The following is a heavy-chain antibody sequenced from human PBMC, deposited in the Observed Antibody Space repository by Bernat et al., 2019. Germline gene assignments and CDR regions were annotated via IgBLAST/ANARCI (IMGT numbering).Heavy chain of an antibody. CDR1: GFTFSSYG. V-gene: IGHV3-30*18. CDR2: ISYDGSNK. Sequence: QVQLVESGGGVVQPGRSLRLSCAASGFTFSSYGMHWVRQAPGKGLEWVAVISYDGSNKYYADSVKGRFTISRDNSKNTLYLQMNSLRAEDTAVYYCAKDRIVGASDDAFDIWGQGTMVTVPS. J-gene: IGHJ3*02. D-gene: IGHD1-26*01. CDR3: AKDRIVGASDDAFDI.